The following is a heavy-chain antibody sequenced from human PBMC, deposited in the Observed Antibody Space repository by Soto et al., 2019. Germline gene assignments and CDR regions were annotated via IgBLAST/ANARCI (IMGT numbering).Heavy chain of an antibody. D-gene: IGHD6-13*01. CDR1: GGSFSGYY. J-gene: IGHJ5*02. V-gene: IGHV4-34*01. CDR2: INHSGST. Sequence: QVQLQQWGAGLLKPSETLSLTCAVYGGSFSGYYWSWIRQPPGKGLEWIGEINHSGSTNYNPSLKSRVTISVDTSKNQFSLKLNSVTAADTAVYYCARGQAAAAGTPLISFDPWGQGTLVTVSS. CDR3: ARGQAAAAGTPLISFDP.